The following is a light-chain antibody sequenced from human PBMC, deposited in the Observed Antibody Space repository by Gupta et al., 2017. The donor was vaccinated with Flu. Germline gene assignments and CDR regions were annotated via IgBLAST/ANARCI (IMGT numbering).Light chain of an antibody. CDR2: DAS. CDR1: QSVGTS. Sequence: PAQLSLSQGQRATLSCRASQSVGTSLAWYQQKPSQPPRLLVYDASNRATGIPARFSGSGSGTDFTLTSSSLEPEDFAVYYCEQRTNWLWTFGQGTKVEIK. J-gene: IGKJ1*01. CDR3: EQRTNWLWT. V-gene: IGKV3-11*01.